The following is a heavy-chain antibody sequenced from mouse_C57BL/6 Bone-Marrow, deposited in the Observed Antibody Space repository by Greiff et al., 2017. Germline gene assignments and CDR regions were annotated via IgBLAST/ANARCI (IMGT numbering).Heavy chain of an antibody. V-gene: IGHV1-72*01. Sequence: QVQLQQSGAELVKPGASVKLSCKASGYTFTSYWMHWVKQRPGRGLEWIGRIDPNSGGTKYNEKFTGKAKLTVDKPYSTAYMQLSSLTSEDSAIYYGARVVYCESFSWFTYWGQGTLVTVSA. CDR3: ARVVYCESFSWFTY. CDR2: IDPNSGGT. D-gene: IGHD1-1*01. CDR1: GYTFTSYW. J-gene: IGHJ3*01.